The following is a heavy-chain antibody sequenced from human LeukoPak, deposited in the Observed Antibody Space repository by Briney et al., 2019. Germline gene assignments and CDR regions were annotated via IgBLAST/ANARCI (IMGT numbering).Heavy chain of an antibody. Sequence: PGGSLRLPCAASRFTFSNYAMSWVRQAPGKGLEWVSAISVGGDTYYADSVRGRFTISRDSSKSTLYLQMNSLRAEDTAIYYCAKDRAPITVFGVAPTASFDYWGQGTLVTVSS. J-gene: IGHJ4*02. D-gene: IGHD3-3*01. CDR2: ISVGGDT. CDR3: AKDRAPITVFGVAPTASFDY. V-gene: IGHV3-23*01. CDR1: RFTFSNYA.